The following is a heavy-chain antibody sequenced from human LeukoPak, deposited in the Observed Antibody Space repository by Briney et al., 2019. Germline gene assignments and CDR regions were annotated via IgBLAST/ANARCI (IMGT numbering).Heavy chain of an antibody. CDR2: INHSGST. CDR3: ARGGYYDSSGYYEQ. D-gene: IGHD3-22*01. Sequence: SETLSLTCAVYGGSFSGYYWSWIRQPPGKGLEWIGEINHSGSTNYNPSLKSRVTISVDTSKNQFSLKLSSVTAADTAVYYCARGGYYDSSGYYEQWGQGTLVTVSS. CDR1: GGSFSGYY. V-gene: IGHV4-34*01. J-gene: IGHJ4*02.